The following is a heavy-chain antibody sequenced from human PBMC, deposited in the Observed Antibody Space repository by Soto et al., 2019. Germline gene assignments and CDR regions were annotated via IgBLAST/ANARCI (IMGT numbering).Heavy chain of an antibody. CDR2: IYYSGST. CDR3: ARDRYSSSSGYYYYGMDV. Sequence: SETLSLTCTVSGGSISSGDYYWSWIRQPPGKGLEWIGYIYYSGSTNYNPSLKSRVTISVDTSKNQFSLKLSSVTAADTAVYYCARDRYSSSSGYYYYGMDVWGQGTTVTVSS. CDR1: GGSISSGDYY. D-gene: IGHD6-6*01. V-gene: IGHV4-61*08. J-gene: IGHJ6*02.